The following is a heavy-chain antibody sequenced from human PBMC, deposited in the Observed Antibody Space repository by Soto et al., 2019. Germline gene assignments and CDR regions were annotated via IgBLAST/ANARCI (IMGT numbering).Heavy chain of an antibody. CDR2: IYYSGST. J-gene: IGHJ6*03. V-gene: IGHV4-59*08. CDR1: GGSISSYY. D-gene: IGHD3-9*01. CDR3: ARHLTSNYDILTGYYRYYYYYMDV. Sequence: PSETLSLTCTVSGGSISSYYWSWIRQPPGKGLEWIGYIYYSGSTNYNPSLKSRVTISVDTPKNQFSLKLSSVTAADTAVYYCARHLTSNYDILTGYYRYYYYYMDVWGKGTTVTVSS.